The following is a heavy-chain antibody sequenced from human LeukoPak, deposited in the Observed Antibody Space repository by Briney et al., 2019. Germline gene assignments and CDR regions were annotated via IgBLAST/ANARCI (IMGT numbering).Heavy chain of an antibody. V-gene: IGHV3-33*01. CDR3: ARDLIAAAEYYYYYGMDV. J-gene: IGHJ6*02. CDR2: IWYDGSNK. Sequence: GGSLRLSCAASGFTFSSYGMHWVRQAPGKGLEWVAVIWYDGSNKYYADSVKGRFTITRDNSKNTLYLQMNSLRAEDTAVYYCARDLIAAAEYYYYYGMDVWGQGTTVTVSS. D-gene: IGHD6-13*01. CDR1: GFTFSSYG.